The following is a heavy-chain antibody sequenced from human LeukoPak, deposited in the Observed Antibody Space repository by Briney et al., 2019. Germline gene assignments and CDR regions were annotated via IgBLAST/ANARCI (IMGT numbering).Heavy chain of an antibody. Sequence: GASVKVSCKVSGYTLTELSMHWVRQAPGQGLEWMGRILPILGIANYAPKFQDRVTITADKSTSTAYMDLSSLRSEDTAVYYCAREDTAMGFLFDYWGQGTLVTVSS. V-gene: IGHV1-69*04. D-gene: IGHD5-18*01. CDR1: GYTLTELS. CDR2: ILPILGIA. CDR3: AREDTAMGFLFDY. J-gene: IGHJ4*02.